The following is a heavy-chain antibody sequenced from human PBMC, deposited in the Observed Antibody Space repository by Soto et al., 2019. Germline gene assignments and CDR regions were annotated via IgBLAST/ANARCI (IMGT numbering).Heavy chain of an antibody. CDR2: IYSGGST. J-gene: IGHJ5*02. CDR3: ARVSYNWNYSTFDP. CDR1: GFTVSSNY. D-gene: IGHD1-7*01. V-gene: IGHV3-53*01. Sequence: PGGSLRLSCAASGFTVSSNYMSWVRQAPGKGLEWVSVIYSGGSTYYADSVKGRFTISRDNSKNTLYLQMNSLRAEDTAVYYCARVSYNWNYSTFDPWGQGTLVTVSS.